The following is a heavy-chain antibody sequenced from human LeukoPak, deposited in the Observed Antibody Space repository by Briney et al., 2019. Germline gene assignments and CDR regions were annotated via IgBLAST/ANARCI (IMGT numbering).Heavy chain of an antibody. D-gene: IGHD6-13*01. CDR3: VRARTASSWFVY. CDR1: GYTFTSYG. V-gene: IGHV1-18*01. J-gene: IGHJ5*01. Sequence: GASVKVSCKASGYTFTSYGVSWVRQAPGQGLEWMGWISTYNGNTTYAQQLQGRVILTTDTSTNTVYMELRSLRSDDTAIYYCVRARTASSWFVYWGQGTLVTVSS. CDR2: ISTYNGNT.